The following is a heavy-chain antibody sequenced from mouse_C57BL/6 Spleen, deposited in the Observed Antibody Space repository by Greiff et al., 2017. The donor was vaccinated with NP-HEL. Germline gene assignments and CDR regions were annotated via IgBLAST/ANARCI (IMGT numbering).Heavy chain of an antibody. D-gene: IGHD1-1*01. CDR1: GYTFTSYW. CDR3: ARSGSSSFAY. Sequence: QVHVKQPGAELVKPGASVKLSCKASGYTFTSYWMHWVKQRPGQGLEWIGMIHPNSGSTNYNEKFKSKATLTVDKSSSTAYMQLSSLTSEDSAVYYCARSGSSSFAYWGQGTLVTVSA. CDR2: IHPNSGST. J-gene: IGHJ3*01. V-gene: IGHV1-64*01.